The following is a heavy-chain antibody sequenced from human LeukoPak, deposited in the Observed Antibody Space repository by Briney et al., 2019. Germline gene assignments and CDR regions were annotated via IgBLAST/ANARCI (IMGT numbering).Heavy chain of an antibody. CDR1: GFTFDDYA. CDR3: AKAGLWSGFDY. J-gene: IGHJ4*02. V-gene: IGHV3-9*03. D-gene: IGHD5-18*01. Sequence: PGRSLRLSCAASGFTFDDYAMHWVRQAPGKGLEWVSGISWDSGSIGYADSVKGRFTISRDNAKNSLYLQMNSLGAEDMALYYCAKAGLWSGFDYWGQGTLVTVSS. CDR2: ISWDSGSI.